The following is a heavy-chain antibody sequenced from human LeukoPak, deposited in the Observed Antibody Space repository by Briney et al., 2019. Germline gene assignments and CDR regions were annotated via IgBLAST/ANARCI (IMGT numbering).Heavy chain of an antibody. CDR3: TRVLGATSPYGMDV. J-gene: IGHJ6*02. D-gene: IGHD1-26*01. Sequence: ASVKVSCKASGYTLTSYGISGVRQAPGHGLEWMGWISAYNGNTNYAQKLQGRVTMTTDTSTSTAYMELRSLTSDDTAGYYCTRVLGATSPYGMDVWGQGTTVTVSS. V-gene: IGHV1-18*01. CDR2: ISAYNGNT. CDR1: GYTLTSYG.